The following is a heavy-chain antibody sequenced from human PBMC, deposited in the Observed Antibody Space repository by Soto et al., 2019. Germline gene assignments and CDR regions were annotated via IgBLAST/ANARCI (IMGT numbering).Heavy chain of an antibody. J-gene: IGHJ4*02. Sequence: EVQLVESGGGLVQPGGSLRLSCAASGFTFNNYAMPWVRQAPGKGLEWVSVISGGGDTTSYADSVKGRFTVSRDGSKNTLYLQLSILRAEDKAIYYCAKGRGGSGSLTPRVDFWGQGTLVTVSS. CDR1: GFTFNNYA. CDR3: AKGRGGSGSLTPRVDF. D-gene: IGHD3-10*01. V-gene: IGHV3-23*04. CDR2: ISGGGDTT.